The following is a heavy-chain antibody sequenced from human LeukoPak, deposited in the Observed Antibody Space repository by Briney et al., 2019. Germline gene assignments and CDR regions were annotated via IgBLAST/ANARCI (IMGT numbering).Heavy chain of an antibody. D-gene: IGHD3-22*01. J-gene: IGHJ4*02. CDR1: GYTFTSYG. Sequence: EASVKVSCKASGYTFTSYGISWVRQAPGQGLEWMGRISAYNGNTNYAQKLQGRVTMTTDTSTSTAYMELRSLRSDDTAVYYCARDRGGYYYDSSGYYPDYWGQGTLVTVSS. V-gene: IGHV1-18*01. CDR3: ARDRGGYYYDSSGYYPDY. CDR2: ISAYNGNT.